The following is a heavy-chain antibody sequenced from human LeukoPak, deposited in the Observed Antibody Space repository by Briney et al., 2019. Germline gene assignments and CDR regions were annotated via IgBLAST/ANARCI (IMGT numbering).Heavy chain of an antibody. CDR1: GYTFTSHD. V-gene: IGHV1-8*01. CDR3: AKYLGYTSSSPKDY. D-gene: IGHD6-6*01. CDR2: MNPNSGYT. Sequence: GASVKVSCKASGYTFTSHDINWVRQATGQGLEWMGWMNPNSGYTGYEQKFQGRVTMTRDTSTSTAYMELSSLRSEDTAVYYCAKYLGYTSSSPKDYWGQGTLVTVSS. J-gene: IGHJ4*02.